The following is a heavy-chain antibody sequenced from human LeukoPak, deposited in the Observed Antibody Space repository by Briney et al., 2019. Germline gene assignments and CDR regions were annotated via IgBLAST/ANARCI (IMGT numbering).Heavy chain of an antibody. V-gene: IGHV4-39*01. CDR1: GGSISSSSYY. D-gene: IGHD6-19*01. J-gene: IGHJ4*02. CDR3: ASERIAVAGSRDY. Sequence: SETLSLTCTVSGGSISSSSYYWGWICQPPGKGLEWIGSIYYSGSTYYNPSLKSRVTISVDTSKNQFSLRLSSVTAADTAVYYCASERIAVAGSRDYWGQGTLVTVSS. CDR2: IYYSGST.